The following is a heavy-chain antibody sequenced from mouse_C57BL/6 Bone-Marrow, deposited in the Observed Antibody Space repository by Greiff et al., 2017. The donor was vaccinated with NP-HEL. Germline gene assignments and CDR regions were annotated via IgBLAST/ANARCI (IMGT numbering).Heavy chain of an antibody. CDR1: GYTFTSYG. D-gene: IGHD1-1*01. V-gene: IGHV1-81*01. J-gene: IGHJ4*01. Sequence: QVHVKQSGAELARPGASVKLSCKASGYTFTSYGISWVKQRTGQGLEWIGEIYPRSGNPYYNEKFKGKATLTADKSSSTAYMELRSLTSEDSAVYFCARPIYYYGSSYDYYAMDYWGQGTSVTVSS. CDR3: ARPIYYYGSSYDYYAMDY. CDR2: IYPRSGNP.